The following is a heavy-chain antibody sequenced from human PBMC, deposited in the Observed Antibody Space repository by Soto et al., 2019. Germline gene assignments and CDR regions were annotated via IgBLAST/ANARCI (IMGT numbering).Heavy chain of an antibody. D-gene: IGHD2-15*01. CDR3: ARFVLGYCSGGSCPSHDY. V-gene: IGHV4-30-4*01. CDR2: IYYCGST. Sequence: SETLSITCNVSGGPTSSGACYWSWTRQPPRTGLEWIGYIYYCGSTYYNPSLKSRVTISVDTSKSQFSLKLSSVTAADTAVFYCARFVLGYCSGGSCPSHDYWGQGTLVTVSS. J-gene: IGHJ4*02. CDR1: GGPTSSGACY.